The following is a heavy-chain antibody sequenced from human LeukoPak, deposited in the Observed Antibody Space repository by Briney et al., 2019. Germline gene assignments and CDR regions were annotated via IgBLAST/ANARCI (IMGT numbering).Heavy chain of an antibody. CDR3: ARQSLVATSLYYCDY. D-gene: IGHD5-24*01. J-gene: IGHJ4*02. CDR2: IYYSGST. Sequence: SETLSLTCTVSGDSLSSSSYYWGWIRQPPGKGRGWIGSIYYSGSTYYNPSLKSRVTISGDTSKNHFSLKLNSVTAADTAVYYCARQSLVATSLYYCDYWGRGTLVTVSS. V-gene: IGHV4-39*01. CDR1: GDSLSSSSYY.